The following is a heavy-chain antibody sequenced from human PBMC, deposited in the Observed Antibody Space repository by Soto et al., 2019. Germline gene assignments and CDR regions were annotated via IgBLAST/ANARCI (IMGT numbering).Heavy chain of an antibody. J-gene: IGHJ6*03. Sequence: EVQLVESGGGLVKPGGSLRLSCAASGFTFSSYSMNWVRQAPGKGLEWVSSISSSSSDIYYADSVKGRFTISRDNAKNSLYLQMNSLRAEDTAVYYCARPGHYYYYYMDVWGKGTTVTVSS. CDR1: GFTFSSYS. V-gene: IGHV3-21*01. CDR2: ISSSSSDI. CDR3: ARPGHYYYYYMDV.